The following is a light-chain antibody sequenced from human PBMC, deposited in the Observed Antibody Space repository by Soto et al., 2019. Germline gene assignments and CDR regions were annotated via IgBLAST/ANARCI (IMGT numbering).Light chain of an antibody. Sequence: QSVLTQPHSVSGAPGQRVTISCTGSSSNIGAGYDVHWYQQLPGTAPKLLIYGNSNRPSGVPDRFSGSKSGTSASLAITGLQAEDEADYYCQYYDSSLSGVVFGGGTKLTVL. J-gene: IGLJ2*01. V-gene: IGLV1-40*01. CDR1: SSNIGAGYD. CDR2: GNS. CDR3: QYYDSSLSGVV.